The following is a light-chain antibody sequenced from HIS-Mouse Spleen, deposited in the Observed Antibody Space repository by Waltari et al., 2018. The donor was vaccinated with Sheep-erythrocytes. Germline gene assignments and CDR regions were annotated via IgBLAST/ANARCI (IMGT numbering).Light chain of an antibody. V-gene: IGLV2-11*01. CDR2: DVS. Sequence: QSALTQPRSVSGSPGQSVTISCTGTSSDVGGYNYVSWYQQHPGKAPNLMIYDVSKRPSGVPDRFSGSKSGNTASLTIPGLQAEDEADYYCCSYAGSYNHVFATGTKVTVL. CDR1: SSDVGGYNY. CDR3: CSYAGSYNHV. J-gene: IGLJ1*01.